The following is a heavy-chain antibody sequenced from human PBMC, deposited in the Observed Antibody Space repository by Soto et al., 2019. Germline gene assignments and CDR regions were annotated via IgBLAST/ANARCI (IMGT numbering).Heavy chain of an antibody. D-gene: IGHD3-10*01. V-gene: IGHV4-31*03. CDR2: IYYSGST. CDR1: GGSISGGGYY. CDR3: ARDVGAMVRGVRGGFYYGMDV. Sequence: TQSLTCTVSGGSISGGGYYWSWIRQHPGKGLEWIGYIYYSGSTYYNPSLKSRVTISVDTSKNQFSLTLSSVTAADTAVYYCARDVGAMVRGVRGGFYYGMDVWGQGTTVTLSS. J-gene: IGHJ6*02.